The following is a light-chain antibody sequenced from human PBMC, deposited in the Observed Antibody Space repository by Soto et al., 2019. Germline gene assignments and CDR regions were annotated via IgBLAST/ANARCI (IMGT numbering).Light chain of an antibody. CDR3: QQRSNWIT. CDR1: QSVRNN. V-gene: IGKV3-11*01. CDR2: GTS. Sequence: EIVLTQSPATLSLSPGERATLSCRASQSVRNNLAWYQQRPGQAPRLLMYGTSTRPSGIPARFTGGGSGTDFTLTITSLEPEDFAVYYCQQRSNWITFGQGTRLEIK. J-gene: IGKJ5*01.